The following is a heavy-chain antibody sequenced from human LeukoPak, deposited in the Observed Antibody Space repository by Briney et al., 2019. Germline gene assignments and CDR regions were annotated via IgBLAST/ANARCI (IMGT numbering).Heavy chain of an antibody. V-gene: IGHV3-48*01. CDR2: ISSSSRTI. D-gene: IGHD6-19*01. Sequence: GGSLRLPCAASGFTFSNYNMNWVRQAPGKGLEWVSYISSSSRTIYYADSVKGRFTISRDNAKNSLYLQMNSLRAEDTAVYYCALRGGYTSGWYMRDYYMDVWGKGTTVTVSS. CDR1: GFTFSNYN. J-gene: IGHJ6*03. CDR3: ALRGGYTSGWYMRDYYMDV.